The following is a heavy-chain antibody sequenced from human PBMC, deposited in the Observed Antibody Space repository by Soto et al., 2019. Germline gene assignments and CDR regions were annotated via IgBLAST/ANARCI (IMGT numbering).Heavy chain of an antibody. CDR3: AKDGDILSGYPEYFQH. V-gene: IGHV3-23*01. CDR2: ISGGGGST. CDR1: GVTFSSYA. D-gene: IGHD3-9*01. Sequence: EVQLLESGGGLVQPGGSLRLSCAAAGVTFSSYAMSWVRQAPGKGLECVSRISGGGGSTYYADSVKGRFTISRDNSKNTLYLQMNSLRAEDTAVYYCAKDGDILSGYPEYFQHWGQGTLVTVSS. J-gene: IGHJ1*01.